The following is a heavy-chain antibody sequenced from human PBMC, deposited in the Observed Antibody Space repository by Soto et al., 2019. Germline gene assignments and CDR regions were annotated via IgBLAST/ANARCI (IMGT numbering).Heavy chain of an antibody. J-gene: IGHJ6*02. CDR1: GGTFGSYA. V-gene: IGHV1-69*01. CDR3: VRSQGSSTSLDIYYYYYYGMDV. CDR2: IIPITATA. D-gene: IGHD2-2*01. Sequence: QVQLVQSGAEVKKPGSSVKVSCKASGGTFGSYAISWVRQAPGQGLEWMGGIIPITATANYAQKFQGRVTITAEESTSTASMQLSSLRSEDTAVYYCVRSQGSSTSLDIYYYYYYGMDVWGPGTTVTVSS.